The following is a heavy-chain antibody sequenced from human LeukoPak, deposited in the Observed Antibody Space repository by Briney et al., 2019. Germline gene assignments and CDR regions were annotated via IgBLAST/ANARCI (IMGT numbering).Heavy chain of an antibody. CDR1: GFTVSSNY. D-gene: IGHD6-13*01. V-gene: IGHV3-53*01. Sequence: GGSLRLSCAASGFTVSSNYMSWVRQAPGKGLEWVSVIYSGGSTYYADSVKGRFTISRDNSKNTLYLQMNSLRAEDTAAYYCARSAAAGNWVDYWGQGTLVTVSS. J-gene: IGHJ4*02. CDR3: ARSAAAGNWVDY. CDR2: IYSGGST.